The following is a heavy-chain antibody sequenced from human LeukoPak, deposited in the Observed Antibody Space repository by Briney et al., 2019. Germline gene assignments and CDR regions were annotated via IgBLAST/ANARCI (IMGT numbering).Heavy chain of an antibody. CDR3: AKEGRSKASGSGSTITDY. J-gene: IGHJ4*02. V-gene: IGHV3-23*01. CDR2: ISGSGGST. Sequence: PGGSLRLSCAASGFTFSSYAMSWVRQAPGKGLEWVSAISGSGGSTYYADSVKGRFTTSRDNSKNTLYLQMNSLRAEDTAVYYCAKEGRSKASGSGSTITDYWGQGTLVTVSS. CDR1: GFTFSSYA. D-gene: IGHD3-10*01.